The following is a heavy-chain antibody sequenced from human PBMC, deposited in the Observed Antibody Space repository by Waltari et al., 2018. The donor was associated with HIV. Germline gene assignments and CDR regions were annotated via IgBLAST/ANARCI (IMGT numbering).Heavy chain of an antibody. V-gene: IGHV1-18*04. J-gene: IGHJ4*02. CDR1: GYNFGVYG. CDR2: IGTNNGNT. D-gene: IGHD1-1*01. CDR3: ARSERSQDQQLVSFFDY. Sequence: QIQLVQSGPEVNEPGASGKVSCQASGYNFGVYGISCVRQVAGQGLEWMGWIGTNNGNTKYGQKFQDRVTMTTDTTMSTAYMELRSLRSDDTAVFYCARSERSQDQQLVSFFDYWGQGTLVIVSS.